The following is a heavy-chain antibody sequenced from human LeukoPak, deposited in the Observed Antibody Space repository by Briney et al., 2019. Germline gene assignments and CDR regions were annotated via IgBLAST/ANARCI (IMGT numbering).Heavy chain of an antibody. CDR3: ARISGYSSSWYWANFDY. J-gene: IGHJ4*02. Sequence: ASVKVSCKASGYTFTSYDINWVRQATGQGLEWMGWMNPNSGNTGYAQKLQGRVTMTTDTSTSTAYMELRSLRSDDTAVYYCARISGYSSSWYWANFDYWGQGTLVTVSS. D-gene: IGHD6-13*01. V-gene: IGHV1-8*01. CDR1: GYTFTSYD. CDR2: MNPNSGNT.